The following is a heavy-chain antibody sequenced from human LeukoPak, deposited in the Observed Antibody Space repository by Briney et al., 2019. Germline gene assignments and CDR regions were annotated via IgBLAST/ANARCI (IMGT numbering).Heavy chain of an antibody. J-gene: IGHJ4*02. CDR2: IYSSGST. Sequence: SETLSLTCTVSGGSINSYYWSWIRQPAGKGLEWIGRIYSSGSTNYNPSLKSRVTMSVDTSKKQFSLKLNSVTAADTAVYYCARGTPTVTTNDYWGQGTLVTVSS. D-gene: IGHD4-17*01. CDR1: GGSINSYY. CDR3: ARGTPTVTTNDY. V-gene: IGHV4-4*07.